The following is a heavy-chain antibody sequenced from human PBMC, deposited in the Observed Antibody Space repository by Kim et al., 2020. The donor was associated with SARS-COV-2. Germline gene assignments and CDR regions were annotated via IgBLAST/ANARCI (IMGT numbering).Heavy chain of an antibody. Sequence: GGSLRLSCAASGFTVSSNYMSWVRQAPGKGLEWVSVIYSGGSTYYADSVKGRFTISRDNSKNTLYLQMNSLRAEDTAVYYCARDGYTGDYYYGMDVWGQGTTVTVSS. CDR3: ARDGYTGDYYYGMDV. J-gene: IGHJ6*02. D-gene: IGHD5-12*01. CDR2: IYSGGST. V-gene: IGHV3-66*01. CDR1: GFTVSSNY.